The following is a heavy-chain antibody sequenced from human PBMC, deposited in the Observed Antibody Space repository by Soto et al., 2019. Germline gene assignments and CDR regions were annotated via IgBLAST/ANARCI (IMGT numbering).Heavy chain of an antibody. CDR3: ARDGLWDSSGYFY. V-gene: IGHV4-34*01. CDR1: GGSFSGYY. CDR2: INHSGST. Sequence: QVQLQQWGAGLLKPSETLSLTCAVYGGSFSGYYWSWIRQPPGKGLEWIGEINHSGSTNYNPSLKSRVTISVATSKNQFSLKLSSVTAADTAVYYCARDGLWDSSGYFYWGQGTLVTVSS. D-gene: IGHD3-22*01. J-gene: IGHJ4*02.